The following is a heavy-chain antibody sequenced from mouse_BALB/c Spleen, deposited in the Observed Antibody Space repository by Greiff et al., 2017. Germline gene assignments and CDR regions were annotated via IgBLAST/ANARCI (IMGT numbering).Heavy chain of an antibody. J-gene: IGHJ2*01. CDR3: ARGITTVVEYFDY. CDR2: INPGSGGT. Sequence: QVQLQQSGAELVRPGTSVKVSCKASGYAFTNYLIEWVKQRPGQGLEWIGVINPGSGGTNYNEKFKGKATLTADKSSSTAYMQLSSLTSDDSAVYFCARGITTVVEYFDYWGQGTTLTVSS. D-gene: IGHD1-1*01. CDR1: GYAFTNYL. V-gene: IGHV1-54*01.